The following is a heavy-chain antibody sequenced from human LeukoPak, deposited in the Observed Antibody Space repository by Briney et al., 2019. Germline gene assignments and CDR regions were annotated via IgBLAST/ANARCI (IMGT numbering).Heavy chain of an antibody. CDR2: IKPDGSDK. Sequence: GGSLRLSCAASGFTFSTYWMGWGRQAPGRGLEWVANIKPDGSDKYYVDSVKGRFTISRDNAKNSLYLQMNSLRAEDSAVYYCARGFLDYWGQGTLVTVSS. CDR1: GFTFSTYW. J-gene: IGHJ4*02. D-gene: IGHD3-3*01. CDR3: ARGFLDY. V-gene: IGHV3-7*04.